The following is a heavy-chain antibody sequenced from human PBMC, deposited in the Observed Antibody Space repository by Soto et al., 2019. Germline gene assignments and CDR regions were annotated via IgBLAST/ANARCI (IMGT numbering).Heavy chain of an antibody. J-gene: IGHJ3*02. V-gene: IGHV3-23*01. Sequence: GGSLRLSCAASGFTFSSYAMSWVRQAPGKGLEWVSAISGSGGSTYYADSVKGRFTISRDNSKNTLYLQMNSLRAEDTAVYYCAKGGTSRFMTTVTTDHDAFDIWGQGTMVTVSS. D-gene: IGHD4-17*01. CDR1: GFTFSSYA. CDR3: AKGGTSRFMTTVTTDHDAFDI. CDR2: ISGSGGST.